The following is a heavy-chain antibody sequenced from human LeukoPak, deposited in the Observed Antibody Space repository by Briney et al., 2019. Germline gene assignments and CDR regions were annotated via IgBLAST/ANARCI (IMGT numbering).Heavy chain of an antibody. CDR2: MNPNSGNT. D-gene: IGHD5-12*01. CDR3: ARGKGIYSGYDHPDY. Sequence: ASVKVSCKASGYTFTSYDINWVRQATGQGLEWMGWMNPNSGNTGYAQKFQGRATMTRNTSISTAYMELSSLRSEDTAVYYCARGKGIYSGYDHPDYWGQGTLVTVSS. CDR1: GYTFTSYD. J-gene: IGHJ4*02. V-gene: IGHV1-8*01.